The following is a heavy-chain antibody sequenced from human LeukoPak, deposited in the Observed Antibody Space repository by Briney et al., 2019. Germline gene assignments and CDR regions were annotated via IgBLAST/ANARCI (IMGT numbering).Heavy chain of an antibody. CDR2: IYSGGST. CDR3: AGDYYGLAFDI. J-gene: IGHJ3*02. CDR1: GFTLSSYS. D-gene: IGHD3-10*01. Sequence: GGSLRLSCAASGFTLSSYSMNWVRQAPGKGLEWVSVIYSGGSTYYADSVKGRFTISRDNSKNTLYLQMNSLRAEDTAVYYCAGDYYGLAFDIWGQGTMVTVSS. V-gene: IGHV3-66*01.